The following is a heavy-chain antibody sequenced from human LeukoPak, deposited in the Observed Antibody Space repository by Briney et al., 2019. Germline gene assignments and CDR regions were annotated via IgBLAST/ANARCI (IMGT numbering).Heavy chain of an antibody. CDR1: GGSISSGGFY. CDR3: ARHEEWLATYYFDY. CDR2: LSYIGST. V-gene: IGHV4-31*03. J-gene: IGHJ4*02. D-gene: IGHD6-19*01. Sequence: SETLSLTCTISGGSISSGGFYWSWIRQLPGRGLEWIGYLSYIGSTYYSPSLKGRVTISPDMSKNRFSLRPTSVTAADTAVYYCARHEEWLATYYFDYWGQGTLVTVSS.